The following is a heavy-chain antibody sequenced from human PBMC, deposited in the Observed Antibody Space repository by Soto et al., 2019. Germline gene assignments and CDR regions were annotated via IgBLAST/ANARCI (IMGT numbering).Heavy chain of an antibody. V-gene: IGHV1-18*01. CDR1: GYTFTAYA. CDR2: ISAYSGNT. J-gene: IGHJ4*02. Sequence: QVQLVQSGAEVKKPGASVKVSCKASGYTFTAYAFNWVRQAPGQGLEWMGWISAYSGNTKYAQKFQGRVTMTIDTPTSTAYLELRSLRSDDTAVYYCARDQTVLDYWGQGTLVTVSS. D-gene: IGHD1-1*01. CDR3: ARDQTVLDY.